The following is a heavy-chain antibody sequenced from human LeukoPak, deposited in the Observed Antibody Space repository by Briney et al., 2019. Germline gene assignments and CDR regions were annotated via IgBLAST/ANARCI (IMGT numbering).Heavy chain of an antibody. CDR1: GFTFSSYG. CDR2: IRYDGSNK. D-gene: IGHD5-18*01. Sequence: TGGSLRLSCAASGFTFSSYGMHWVRQAPGKGLEWVAFIRYDGSNKYYADSVKGRFTISRDNSKNTLYLQMDSLRAEDTAVYYCARGNRYGFEDYFDYWGQGTLVTVSS. J-gene: IGHJ4*02. CDR3: ARGNRYGFEDYFDY. V-gene: IGHV3-30*02.